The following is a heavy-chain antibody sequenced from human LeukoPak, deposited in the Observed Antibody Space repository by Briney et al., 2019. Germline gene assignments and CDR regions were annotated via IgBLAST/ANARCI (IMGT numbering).Heavy chain of an antibody. J-gene: IGHJ3*02. V-gene: IGHV4-59*08. D-gene: IGHD6-13*01. CDR3: ARREVYSSSYYTAFDI. Sequence: SETLSLTCIVSGGSNSSYYWRWLRQPPAKGLEWIGYIYHSGSTNYNPYLKSRVTISVDTSKNQFTLKLSSVTAADTAIYYCARREVYSSSYYTAFDIWGQGTMVTVSA. CDR1: GGSNSSYY. CDR2: IYHSGST.